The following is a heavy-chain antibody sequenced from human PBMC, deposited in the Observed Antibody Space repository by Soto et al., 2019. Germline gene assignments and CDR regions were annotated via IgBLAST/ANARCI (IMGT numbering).Heavy chain of an antibody. Sequence: QLQLQESGPGLVKSSETLSLTCSVSDDSINSDKYYWGWIRQPPGKGLEWIGSIYYRGNAYYNPSPQTRVTITLDKSKRQFSLKLTSGTAADSAVYFCARLEGLATISYYFDFWGPGALVTVSS. CDR3: ARLEGLATISYYFDF. J-gene: IGHJ4*02. CDR1: DDSINSDKYY. CDR2: IYYRGNA. V-gene: IGHV4-39*01. D-gene: IGHD5-12*01.